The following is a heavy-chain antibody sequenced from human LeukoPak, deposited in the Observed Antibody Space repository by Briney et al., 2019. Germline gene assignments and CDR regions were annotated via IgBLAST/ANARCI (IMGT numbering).Heavy chain of an antibody. Sequence: SQTLSLTCAISGDSVSSNSAAWNWIRQSPSRGLEWLGRTYYRSKWYNDYAVSVKSRITINPDTSKNQFSLQLNSVTPEDTAVYYYARKVTLSRYQLLWDYYDYYMDVWGKGATVTISS. D-gene: IGHD2-2*01. V-gene: IGHV6-1*01. CDR2: TYYRSKWYN. J-gene: IGHJ6*03. CDR3: ARKVTLSRYQLLWDYYDYYMDV. CDR1: GDSVSSNSAA.